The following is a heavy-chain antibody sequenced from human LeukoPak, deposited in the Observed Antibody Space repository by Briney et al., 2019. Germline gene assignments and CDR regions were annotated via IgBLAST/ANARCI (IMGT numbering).Heavy chain of an antibody. J-gene: IGHJ4*02. CDR1: GGSFTTYY. D-gene: IGHD6-19*01. Sequence: SETLSLTCAVYGGSFTTYYWTWIRQPPGKGLEWIGEIHHSGRTNYKPSLRSRVTISLDTSKNQFSLNLNSVTAADTAVYYCARGLSSGWVDYWGQGTPVTVSS. CDR3: ARGLSSGWVDY. V-gene: IGHV4-34*01. CDR2: IHHSGRT.